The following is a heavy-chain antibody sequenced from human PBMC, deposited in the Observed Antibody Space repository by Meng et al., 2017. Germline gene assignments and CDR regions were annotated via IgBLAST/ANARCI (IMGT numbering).Heavy chain of an antibody. CDR2: INPYNGNT. Sequence: QVQLVQAEPVVKKPGASVKVSCKASGYTFTTYRISWVRQAPGQGLEWMGWINPYNGNTNYAQKFQGRVSMTTDTSTSTAYMELRSLTSDDTAVYYCAHFDYWGQGTLVTVSS. V-gene: IGHV1-18*01. CDR1: GYTFTTYR. CDR3: AHFDY. J-gene: IGHJ4*02.